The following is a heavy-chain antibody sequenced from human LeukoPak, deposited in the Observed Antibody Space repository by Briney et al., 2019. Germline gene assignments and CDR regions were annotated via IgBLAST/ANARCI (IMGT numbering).Heavy chain of an antibody. J-gene: IGHJ4*02. D-gene: IGHD5-12*01. CDR2: ISAYYDKT. CDR1: AYNFTNSG. Sequence: ASVTVSCKASAYNFTNSGISWVRQAPGQGLERMGWISAYYDKTYYAQKFRDRVTMTTDRSTSTAYMDLRSLKSDDTAVYYCAKSGAATISKGFDSWGQGTLVTVSS. CDR3: AKSGAATISKGFDS. V-gene: IGHV1-18*01.